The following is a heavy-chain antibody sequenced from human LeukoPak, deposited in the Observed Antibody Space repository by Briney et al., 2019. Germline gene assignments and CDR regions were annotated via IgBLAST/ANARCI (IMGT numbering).Heavy chain of an antibody. Sequence: GGSLRLSCAASGFTFSSYGMHWVRQAPGKGLEWVAFIRYDGSNKYYADSVKGRFTISRDNSKNTLYLQMNSLRAEDTAVYYCAKDQGWFYYGSGSYLDYWGQGTLVTVSS. CDR1: GFTFSSYG. CDR2: IRYDGSNK. CDR3: AKDQGWFYYGSGSYLDY. D-gene: IGHD3-10*01. J-gene: IGHJ4*02. V-gene: IGHV3-30*02.